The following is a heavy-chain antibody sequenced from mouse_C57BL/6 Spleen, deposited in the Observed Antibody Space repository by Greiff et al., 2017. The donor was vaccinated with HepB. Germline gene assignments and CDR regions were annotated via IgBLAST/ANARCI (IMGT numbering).Heavy chain of an antibody. V-gene: IGHV1-61*01. CDR3: ARDYYGSSDAMDY. CDR2: IYPSDSET. Sequence: QVQLQQSGAELVRPGSSVKLSCKASGYTFTSYWMDWVKQRPGQGLEWIGNIYPSDSETHYNQKFKDKATLTVDKSSSTAYMQLSSLTSEDSAVYYCARDYYGSSDAMDYWGQGTSVTGSS. D-gene: IGHD1-1*01. J-gene: IGHJ4*01. CDR1: GYTFTSYW.